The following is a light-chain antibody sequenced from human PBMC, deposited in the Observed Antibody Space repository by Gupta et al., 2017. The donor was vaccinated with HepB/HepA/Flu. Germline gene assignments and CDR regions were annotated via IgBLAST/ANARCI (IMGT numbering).Light chain of an antibody. Sequence: DIQMTQSPSTLSASVGDRVTITCRASQSISSWLAWYQQQPGKAPKLLIYKASRLESGVPSRFSGSGSGTEFTRPLRSVKPDDCETYDCQQYRTFGQGTXVEIK. V-gene: IGKV1-5*03. CDR2: KAS. J-gene: IGKJ1*01. CDR1: QSISSW. CDR3: QQYRT.